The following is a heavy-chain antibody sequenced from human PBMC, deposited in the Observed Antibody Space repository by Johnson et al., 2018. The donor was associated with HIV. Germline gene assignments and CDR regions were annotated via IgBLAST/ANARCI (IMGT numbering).Heavy chain of an antibody. CDR1: GFTFSSYG. Sequence: QVQLVESGGGVVQPGRSLRLSCAASGFTFSSYGMHWVRQAPGKGLEWVAVISYDGSNKYYADSVKGRFTISRDNSKNTLYLQMNRLRAEDTAVYYCARGSTPWGGDYVGYGFDIWGQGTMVTVSS. J-gene: IGHJ3*02. V-gene: IGHV3-30*03. D-gene: IGHD4-17*01. CDR3: ARGSTPWGGDYVGYGFDI. CDR2: ISYDGSNK.